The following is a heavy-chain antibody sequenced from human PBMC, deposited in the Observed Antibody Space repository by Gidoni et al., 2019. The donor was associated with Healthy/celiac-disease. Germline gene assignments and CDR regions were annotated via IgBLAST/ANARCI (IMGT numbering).Heavy chain of an antibody. CDR1: GGSISSYD. CDR3: ASGGSRDYYYYGMDV. D-gene: IGHD2-15*01. Sequence: QVQLQESGPGLVKPSATLSLTCTVSGGSISSYDWSWIRQPAGKGLEWIGRIYTRGGTNYNPSLKSRVTMSVDTSKNQFSLKLSSVTAADTAVYYCASGGSRDYYYYGMDVWGQGTTVTVSS. V-gene: IGHV4-4*07. CDR2: IYTRGGT. J-gene: IGHJ6*02.